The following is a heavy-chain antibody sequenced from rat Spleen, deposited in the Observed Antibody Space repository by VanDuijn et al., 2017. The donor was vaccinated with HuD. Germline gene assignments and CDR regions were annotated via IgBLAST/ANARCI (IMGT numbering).Heavy chain of an antibody. CDR2: NIYDGTRT. Sequence: EVQLVESGGGLVQPGRSLKLSCTASGFTFSDYNMAWVRQAPKKGLEWVATNIYDGTRTFYRDSVKGRFTISRDNAKSTLSLQRDRQSSEDKATYYCARKHYGYTYYFDSLGQGVMVQGSP. CDR1: GFTFSDYN. V-gene: IGHV5S10*01. J-gene: IGHJ2*01. D-gene: IGHD1-11*01. CDR3: ARKHYGYTYYFDS.